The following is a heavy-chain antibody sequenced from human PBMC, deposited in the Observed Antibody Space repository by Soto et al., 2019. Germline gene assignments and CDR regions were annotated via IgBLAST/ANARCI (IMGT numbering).Heavy chain of an antibody. J-gene: IGHJ4*02. CDR1: GGSISSNSYY. CDR3: ASEVVLMVYVLERECRSYFDX. Sequence: SETLSLTCTVSGGSISSNSYYWGWIRQPPGKGLEVIGRFSYSGSSYYSPSLRSRVTICVDTSKNTYSLKLGSVSTADTALYYCASEVVLMVYVLERECRSYFDXLGQGVPVTVS. CDR2: FSYSGSS. D-gene: IGHD2-8*01. V-gene: IGHV4-39*01.